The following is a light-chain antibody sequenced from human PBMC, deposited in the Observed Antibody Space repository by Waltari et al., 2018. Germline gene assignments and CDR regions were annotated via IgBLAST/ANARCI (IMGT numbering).Light chain of an antibody. CDR2: GST. CDR3: QSYDASLRVV. V-gene: IGLV1-40*01. CDR1: GSNLGAGHD. J-gene: IGLJ3*02. Sequence: QSVLTQPPSVSGAPGQRVTISCTGSGSNLGAGHDVYWYQQLPRAAPKLLIYGSTSRPLGVPDRFFGSTSGTSASLAITGLQAEDEADYYCQSYDASLRVVFGGGTKLTVL.